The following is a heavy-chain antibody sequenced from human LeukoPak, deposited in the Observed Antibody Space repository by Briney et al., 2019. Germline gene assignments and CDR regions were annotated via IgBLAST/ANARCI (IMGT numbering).Heavy chain of an antibody. Sequence: PGGSLRLSCAASGFTFSSCAMTWVRQAPGKGLEWVSTISGSGGSTYYADSVKGRFTISRDNSKSTLYLQMNSLRADDTAVYYCAQDLDYTTYGYYFDYWGQGTLVTVSS. J-gene: IGHJ4*02. V-gene: IGHV3-23*01. CDR3: AQDLDYTTYGYYFDY. D-gene: IGHD4-11*01. CDR2: ISGSGGST. CDR1: GFTFSSCA.